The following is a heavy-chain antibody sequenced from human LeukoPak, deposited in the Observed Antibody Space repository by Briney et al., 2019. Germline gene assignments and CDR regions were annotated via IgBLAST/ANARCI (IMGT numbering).Heavy chain of an antibody. Sequence: SETLSLTCAVYGGSFSGYYWSWIRQPPGKGLEWIGNIYYSGSTNYNPSLKSRVTISVDTSKNQFSLKLSSVTAADTAVYYCASDKRAGYFDYWGQGTLVTVSS. CDR3: ASDKRAGYFDY. V-gene: IGHV4-59*12. CDR1: GGSFSGYY. CDR2: IYYSGST. J-gene: IGHJ4*02. D-gene: IGHD5-24*01.